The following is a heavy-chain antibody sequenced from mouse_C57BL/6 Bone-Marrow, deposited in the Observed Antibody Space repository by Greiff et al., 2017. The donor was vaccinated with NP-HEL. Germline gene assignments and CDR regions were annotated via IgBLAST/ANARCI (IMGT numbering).Heavy chain of an antibody. Sequence: QVQLKQPGTELVKPGASVKLSCKASGYTFTSYWMHWVKQRPGQGLEWIGNINPSNGGTNYNEKFKSKATLTVDKSSSTAYMQLSSLTSEDSAVYYCARNITTDYAMDYWGQGTSVTVSS. V-gene: IGHV1-53*01. D-gene: IGHD1-1*01. J-gene: IGHJ4*01. CDR2: INPSNGGT. CDR1: GYTFTSYW. CDR3: ARNITTDYAMDY.